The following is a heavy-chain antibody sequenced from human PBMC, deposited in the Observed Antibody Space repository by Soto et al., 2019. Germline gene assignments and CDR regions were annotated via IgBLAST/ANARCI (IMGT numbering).Heavy chain of an antibody. V-gene: IGHV4-59*01. D-gene: IGHD5-12*01. CDR3: ARGEWLATIRPYFAY. J-gene: IGHJ4*02. Sequence: QVQLQESGPGLVKPSETLSLTCTVSGGSMSSYYWSWIRQSPGKGLEWIGYIYYSGSTNYNPSLKSRVAISLDTSKNQFSLMVSSVTAADTAVYYCARGEWLATIRPYFAYWGQGTLVTVSS. CDR1: GGSMSSYY. CDR2: IYYSGST.